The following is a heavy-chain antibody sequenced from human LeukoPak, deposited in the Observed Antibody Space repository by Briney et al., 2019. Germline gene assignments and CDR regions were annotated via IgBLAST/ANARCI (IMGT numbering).Heavy chain of an antibody. CDR3: ARTSLPSGSYYKDFDY. V-gene: IGHV3-23*01. CDR2: ISGSGSSA. J-gene: IGHJ4*02. Sequence: GGSLRLSCAASGFTFSSYAMTWVRQAPGEGLQWVSDISGSGSSAYYADSVRGRFTISRDNSKNTLYLQMNSLRAEDTAVYYCARTSLPSGSYYKDFDYWGQGTLVTVSS. D-gene: IGHD1-26*01. CDR1: GFTFSSYA.